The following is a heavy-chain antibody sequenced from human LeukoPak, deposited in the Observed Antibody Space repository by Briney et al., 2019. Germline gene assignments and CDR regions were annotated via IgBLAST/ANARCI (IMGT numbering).Heavy chain of an antibody. D-gene: IGHD4-23*01. CDR3: ARRPDYGGTHTFDH. J-gene: IGHJ4*02. CDR1: GLTVSSNY. V-gene: IGHV3-66*01. CDR2: IYSDGST. Sequence: PGGSLRLSCAASGLTVSSNYMSWVRQAPGKGLEWVSVIYSDGSTYYADSVKGRFTISRDNSKNTVYLQMNSLRAEDTAVYFCARRPDYGGTHTFDHWGQGTLVTVSS.